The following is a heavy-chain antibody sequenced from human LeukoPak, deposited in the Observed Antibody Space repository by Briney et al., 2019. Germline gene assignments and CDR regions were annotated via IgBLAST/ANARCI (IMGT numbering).Heavy chain of an antibody. D-gene: IGHD4-17*01. CDR2: ISGSGGST. V-gene: IGHV3-23*01. CDR3: AKEAYPTMTAVYYYGMGV. J-gene: IGHJ6*02. CDR1: GFIFNNYA. Sequence: GGSLRLSCAASGFIFNNYAMSWVRQAPGKGLEWVSAISGSGGSTYYADSVKGRFTISRDNSKNALYLQMSSLRVEDTALYYCAKEAYPTMTAVYYYGMGVWGLGTTVTVSS.